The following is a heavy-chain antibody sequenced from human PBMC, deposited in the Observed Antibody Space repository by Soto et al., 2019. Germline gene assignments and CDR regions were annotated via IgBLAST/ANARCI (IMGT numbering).Heavy chain of an antibody. CDR2: IYHTGTT. CDR1: GDSISRAHH. D-gene: IGHD3-3*01. CDR3: ARTDNVGYYPY. J-gene: IGHJ4*02. Sequence: ATLALTCAVSGDSISRAHHGPWIRQSPGKGLEWVASIYHTGTTYYNPSLTSRVTISVDTSRNQFSLKMRSVTAADSAVYYCARTDNVGYYPYFGQGKLVTVS. V-gene: IGHV4-38-2*01.